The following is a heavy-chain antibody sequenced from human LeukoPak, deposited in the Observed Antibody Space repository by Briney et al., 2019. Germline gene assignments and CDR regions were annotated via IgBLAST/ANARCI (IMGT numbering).Heavy chain of an antibody. V-gene: IGHV1-2*02. D-gene: IGHD3-3*01. CDR3: ARSYDFWSGNWFDP. CDR2: INPNSGGT. J-gene: IGHJ5*02. CDR1: GYTFTGYY. Sequence: GASVKVSCKASGYTFTGYYMHWVRQAPGQGLEWMGWINPNSGGTNYAQKFQGRVTMTRDTSISTAYMELSRLRSDDTAVYYCARSYDFWSGNWFDPWGQGTLVTVSS.